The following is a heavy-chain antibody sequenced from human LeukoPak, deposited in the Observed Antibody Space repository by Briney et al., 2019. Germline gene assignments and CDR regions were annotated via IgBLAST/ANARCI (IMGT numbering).Heavy chain of an antibody. CDR3: ARVGYCSSTSCSYYYYYGMDV. CDR2: ISYDGSNK. D-gene: IGHD2-2*01. CDR1: GFTFSSYA. Sequence: GGSLRLSCAASGFTFSSYAMHWVRQAPGKGLEWVAVISYDGSNKYYADSVKGRFTISRDNSKNTLYLQMNSPRAEDTAVYYCARVGYCSSTSCSYYYYYGMDVWGQGTTVTVSS. J-gene: IGHJ6*02. V-gene: IGHV3-30-3*01.